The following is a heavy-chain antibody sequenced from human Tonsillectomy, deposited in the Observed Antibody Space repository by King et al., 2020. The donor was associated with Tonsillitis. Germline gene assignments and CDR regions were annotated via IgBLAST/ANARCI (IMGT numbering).Heavy chain of an antibody. Sequence: QLVQSGAEVKKHGSSVKVSCKASGGTFSSYAISWVRQAPGQGLEWMGGIIPILRTANYAQKFQGRVTITADESTSTAYMELSSLISEDTAVYYCARVTTGKSQYYYYTMDVWGQGTTVTVSS. CDR2: IIPILRTA. D-gene: IGHD2-8*02. CDR3: ARVTTGKSQYYYYTMDV. V-gene: IGHV1-69*11. CDR1: GGTFSSYA. J-gene: IGHJ6*02.